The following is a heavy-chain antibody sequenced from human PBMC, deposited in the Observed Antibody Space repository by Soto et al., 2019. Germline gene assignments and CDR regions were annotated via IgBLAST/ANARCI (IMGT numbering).Heavy chain of an antibody. J-gene: IGHJ5*02. D-gene: IGHD6-13*01. CDR1: GFTFSSYS. CDR3: AGGIAAAGTNWFDP. V-gene: IGHV3-21*01. CDR2: ISSSSSYI. Sequence: PGGSLRLSCAASGFTFSSYSTNWVRQAPGKGLEWVSSISSSSSYIYYADSVKGRFTISRDNAKNSLYLQMNSLRAEDTAVYYCAGGIAAAGTNWFDPWGQGTLVTVSS.